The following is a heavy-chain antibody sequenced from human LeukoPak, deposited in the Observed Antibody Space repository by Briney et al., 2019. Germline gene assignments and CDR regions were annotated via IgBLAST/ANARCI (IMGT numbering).Heavy chain of an antibody. CDR2: IWYDGSNK. CDR3: ARAGGYGDYFDY. Sequence: XGSLRLSCAASGFTFSSYGMHWVRQAPGKGLEWVAVIWYDGSNKYYADSVKGRFTISRDNSKNTLYLQMNSLRAEDTAVYYCARAGGYGDYFDYWGQGTLVTVSS. D-gene: IGHD5-12*01. V-gene: IGHV3-33*01. CDR1: GFTFSSYG. J-gene: IGHJ4*02.